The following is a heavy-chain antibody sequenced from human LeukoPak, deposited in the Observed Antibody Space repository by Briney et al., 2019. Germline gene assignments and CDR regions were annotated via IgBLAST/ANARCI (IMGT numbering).Heavy chain of an antibody. Sequence: GGSLRLSCVGSGFTFRSHAMSWVRQAPEKGLEFVSGIYENGGTTYYADSVKGQFSISRDNSKNTLYLQMDSLRGEDTAVYYCATSADSSGNDWGQGTLVTVSS. CDR3: ATSADSSGND. J-gene: IGHJ4*02. D-gene: IGHD3-22*01. CDR2: IYENGGTT. CDR1: GFTFRSHA. V-gene: IGHV3-23*01.